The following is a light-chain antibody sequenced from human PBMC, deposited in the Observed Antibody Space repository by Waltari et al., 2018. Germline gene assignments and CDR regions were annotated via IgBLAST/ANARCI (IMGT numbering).Light chain of an antibody. V-gene: IGLV2-11*01. CDR2: DVT. CDR3: CSYAGSHTYV. CDR1: STNIGSYNY. J-gene: IGLJ1*01. Sequence: QSALTQPRSVSGSPGQSVTISCTGTSTNIGSYNYVSWYQQYPGKAPKLMIYDVTKRPSGVPHRFSASKSGNTASLTISGLQAEDEADYYCCSYAGSHTYVFGTATKVTVL.